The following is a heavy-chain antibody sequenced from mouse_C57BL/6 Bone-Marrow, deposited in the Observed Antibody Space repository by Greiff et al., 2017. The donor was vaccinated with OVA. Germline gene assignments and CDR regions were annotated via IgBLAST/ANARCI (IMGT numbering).Heavy chain of an antibody. CDR3: AREAGYFFAY. J-gene: IGHJ3*01. V-gene: IGHV3-6*01. Sequence: EVQLQQSGPGLVKPSQSLSLTCSVTGYSITSGYYWNWIRQFPGNKLEWMGYISYDGSNNYNPSLKNRISITRDTSKNQFFLKLNSVTTEDTATYYCAREAGYFFAYWGQGTLVTVSA. CDR2: ISYDGSN. D-gene: IGHD2-3*01. CDR1: GYSITSGYY.